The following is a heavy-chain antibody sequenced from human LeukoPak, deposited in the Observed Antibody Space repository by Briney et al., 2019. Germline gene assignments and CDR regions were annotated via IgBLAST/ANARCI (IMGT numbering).Heavy chain of an antibody. CDR1: GYTFTTYG. CDR2: ISAYNGNT. Sequence: ASVKVSCKASGYTFTTYGISWVRQAPGQGLEWMGWISAYNGNTNYAQKLQGRVTMTTDTSTSTACMELRSLRSDDTAVYYCARDYGDGGDRFDYWGQGTLVTVSS. CDR3: ARDYGDGGDRFDY. V-gene: IGHV1-18*01. J-gene: IGHJ4*02. D-gene: IGHD4-17*01.